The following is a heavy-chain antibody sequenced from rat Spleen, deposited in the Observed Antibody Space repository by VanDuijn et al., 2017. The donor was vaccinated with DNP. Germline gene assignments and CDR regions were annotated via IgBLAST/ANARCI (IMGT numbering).Heavy chain of an antibody. CDR2: TWIGGNT. Sequence: VQLKESGPGLVQPSQTLSLTCTVSGFSLTTNSVHWVRQPPGKGLEWVGATWIGGNTDFNSALKSRLSISRDTSKSQIFLKMYSLQTEDTAIYFCTRLATVAHYWFFDFWGPGTMVTVSS. J-gene: IGHJ1*01. D-gene: IGHD1-3*01. CDR3: TRLATVAHYWFFDF. CDR1: GFSLTTNS. V-gene: IGHV2-1*01.